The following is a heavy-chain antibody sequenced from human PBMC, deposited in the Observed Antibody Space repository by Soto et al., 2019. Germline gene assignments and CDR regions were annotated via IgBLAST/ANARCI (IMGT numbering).Heavy chain of an antibody. Sequence: ASVKVSCKASGYSFSGYYMNWVRQAPGQGLEWMGWIKPNSGGTDYAQKFQGRVTMPRDPSISTAYMELRGLRYDDTAVYYCARTRGVIPRVTYNWFDPCGQGTLVPGSS. CDR3: ARTRGVIPRVTYNWFDP. J-gene: IGHJ5*02. D-gene: IGHD3-10*01. CDR2: IKPNSGGT. CDR1: GYSFSGYY. V-gene: IGHV1-2*02.